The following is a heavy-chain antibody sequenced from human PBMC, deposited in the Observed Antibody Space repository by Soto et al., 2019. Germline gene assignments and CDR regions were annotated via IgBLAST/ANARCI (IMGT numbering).Heavy chain of an antibody. D-gene: IGHD3-9*01. CDR3: ATESLTGSDYYGMDV. J-gene: IGHJ6*02. CDR1: GCTFTSYA. CDR2: INAGNGNT. V-gene: IGHV1-3*01. Sequence: ASVQVSCKASGCTFTSYAMHWVRQAPGQRLEWMGWINAGNGNTKYSQKFQGRVTITRDTSASTAYMELSSLRSEDTAVYYCATESLTGSDYYGMDVWSQGTAVTVS.